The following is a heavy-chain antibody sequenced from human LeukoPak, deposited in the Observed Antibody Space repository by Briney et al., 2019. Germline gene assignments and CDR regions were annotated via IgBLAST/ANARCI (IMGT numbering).Heavy chain of an antibody. CDR2: INHDGSNT. D-gene: IGHD5-24*01. CDR3: AKSGYNRFDY. J-gene: IGHJ4*02. Sequence: GGSLRLSCATSGFTFTTFWMHWVRQAPGKGLVWVSRINHDGSNTNYADSVKGRFTISRDNAKNTVYLQMNSLRAEDTAVYYCAKSGYNRFDYWGQGTLVTVSS. V-gene: IGHV3-74*01. CDR1: GFTFTTFW.